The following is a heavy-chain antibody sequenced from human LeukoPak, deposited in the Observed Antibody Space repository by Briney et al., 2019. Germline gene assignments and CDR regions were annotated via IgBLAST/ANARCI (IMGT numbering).Heavy chain of an antibody. V-gene: IGHV3-21*01. J-gene: IGHJ3*02. D-gene: IGHD2-21*01. Sequence: PGGSLRLSCTASGFTFSSYSMNWVRQAPGKGLEWVSSISSRGDDMYYANSMKGRFTISRDNAEGSLYLQMNSLTPEDTAVYYCARDGLLAYCGGDCSGVFDIWGQGTMVAVSS. CDR3: ARDGLLAYCGGDCSGVFDI. CDR2: ISSRGDDM. CDR1: GFTFSSYS.